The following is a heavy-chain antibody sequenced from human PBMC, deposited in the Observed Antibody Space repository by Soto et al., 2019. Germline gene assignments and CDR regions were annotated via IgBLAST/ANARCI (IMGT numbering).Heavy chain of an antibody. J-gene: IGHJ4*02. D-gene: IGHD5-18*01. CDR2: INPSGGST. CDR1: GYTFTSYY. Sequence: EASVKVSCKASGYTFTSYYMHWVRQAPGQGLEWMGIINPSGGSTSYAQKLQGRVTMTRDTSTNTVYMELSSLRSEDTAVYYCARAITAMAYDFWGQGALVTVSS. CDR3: ARAITAMAYDF. V-gene: IGHV1-46*01.